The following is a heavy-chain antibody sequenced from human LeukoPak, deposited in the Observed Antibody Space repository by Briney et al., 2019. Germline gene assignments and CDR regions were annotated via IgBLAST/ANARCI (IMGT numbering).Heavy chain of an antibody. V-gene: IGHV3-13*01. CDR2: IGTAGDT. CDR1: GFTFSSYD. CDR3: ARGTAVADHFDY. D-gene: IGHD6-19*01. J-gene: IGHJ4*02. Sequence: GGSLRLSCAASGFTFSSYDMHWVRQATGKGLEWVSAIGTAGDTYYPGSVKGRFTISRENAKNSLYLQMNSLRAGDTAVYYCARGTAVADHFDYWGQGTLVTVSS.